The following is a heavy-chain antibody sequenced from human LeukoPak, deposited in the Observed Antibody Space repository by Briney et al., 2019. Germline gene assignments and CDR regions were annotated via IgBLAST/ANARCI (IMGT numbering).Heavy chain of an antibody. V-gene: IGHV1-18*01. D-gene: IGHD6-13*01. Sequence: ASVKVSCKASGGTFSSYAISWVRQAPGQGLEWMGWISAYNGNTNYAQKLQGRVTMTTDTSASTAYMELRSLRSDDTAVYYRARDVTWKSQQLVRGWFDPWGQGTLVTVSS. CDR2: ISAYNGNT. CDR1: GGTFSSYA. CDR3: ARDVTWKSQQLVRGWFDP. J-gene: IGHJ5*02.